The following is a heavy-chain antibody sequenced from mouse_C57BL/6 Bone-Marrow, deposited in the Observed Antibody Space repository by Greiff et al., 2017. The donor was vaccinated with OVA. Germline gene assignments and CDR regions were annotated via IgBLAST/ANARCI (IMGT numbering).Heavy chain of an antibody. D-gene: IGHD2-3*01. CDR3: ARLNDGYYVWYFDV. J-gene: IGHJ1*03. Sequence: QVQLKQSGAELVKPGASVKMSCKASGYTFTSYWITWVKQRPGQGLEWIGDIYPGSGSTNYNEKFKSKATLTVDTSSSTAYMQLSSLTSEDSAVYYCARLNDGYYVWYFDVWGTGTTVTVSS. CDR2: IYPGSGST. CDR1: GYTFTSYW. V-gene: IGHV1-55*01.